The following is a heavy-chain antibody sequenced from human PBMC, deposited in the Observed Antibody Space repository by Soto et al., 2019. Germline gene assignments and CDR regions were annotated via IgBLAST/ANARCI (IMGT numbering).Heavy chain of an antibody. Sequence: EVQLVESGGGLVQPGGSLRLSCAVSGFTFNRHWMSWVRQTPGKGLEWVASIKEDGSEKSYVDSVKGRFTISRDNAKNSVFLQMNSLRVEDTAVYDCVRTGWNPPANWGEGTLVTVCS. D-gene: IGHD1-1*01. V-gene: IGHV3-7*01. CDR2: IKEDGSEK. CDR3: VRTGWNPPAN. J-gene: IGHJ4*02. CDR1: GFTFNRHW.